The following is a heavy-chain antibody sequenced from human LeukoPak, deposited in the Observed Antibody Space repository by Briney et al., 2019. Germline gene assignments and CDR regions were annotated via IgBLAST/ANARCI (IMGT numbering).Heavy chain of an antibody. V-gene: IGHV3-20*04. J-gene: IGHJ6*02. Sequence: RSGGSLRLSCAASGFTFDDYGMSWVRQAPGKGLEWVSGTNWNGGSTGYADSVKGRFTISRDNAKNSLYLQMNSLRAEDTALYYCARDSGMYYDILTGSNYYYGMDVWGQGTTVTVSS. CDR1: GFTFDDYG. D-gene: IGHD3-9*01. CDR3: ARDSGMYYDILTGSNYYYGMDV. CDR2: TNWNGGST.